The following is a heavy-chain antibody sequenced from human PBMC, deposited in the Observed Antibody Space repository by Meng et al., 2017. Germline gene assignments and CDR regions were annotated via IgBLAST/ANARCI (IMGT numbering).Heavy chain of an antibody. CDR3: ARDTVTTVEENAFDI. D-gene: IGHD4-17*01. J-gene: IGHJ3*02. CDR2: IYYSGST. CDR1: GGSISSGGYY. V-gene: IGHV4-31*03. Sequence: SETLSLTCTVSGGSISSGGYYWSWIRQHPGKGLEWIGYIYYSGSTYYNPSLKSRVTISVDTSKNQFSLKLSSVTAADTAVYYCARDTVTTVEENAFDIWGQGKRV.